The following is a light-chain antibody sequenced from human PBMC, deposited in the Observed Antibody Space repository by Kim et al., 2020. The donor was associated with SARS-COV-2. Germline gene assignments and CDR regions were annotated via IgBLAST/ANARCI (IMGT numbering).Light chain of an antibody. Sequence: AIQMTQSPSSLSASVGDRVIITCRASQGIRNDLGWYQQKPGKAPKLLIYAASSLQSGVPSRFSGSGSGTDFTLAVSSLQPQDSATYYCLQDSSYPRTFGQGTKVDIK. CDR3: LQDSSYPRT. J-gene: IGKJ1*01. CDR1: QGIRND. CDR2: AAS. V-gene: IGKV1-6*01.